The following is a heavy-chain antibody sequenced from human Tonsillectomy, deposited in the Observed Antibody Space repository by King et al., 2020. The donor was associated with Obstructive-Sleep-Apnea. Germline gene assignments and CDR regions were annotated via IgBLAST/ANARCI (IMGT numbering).Heavy chain of an antibody. CDR3: VTPIVVVVAATDY. CDR2: ISNNGGST. D-gene: IGHD2-15*01. V-gene: IGHV3-64D*06. Sequence: QLVQSGGGLVQPGGSLRLSCSASGFTFSNFAMHCVRQAPGKGLEYVSAISNNGGSTYYADSVKGRFTISRDNSKNTLYLQMSSLRAEDTAVYYCVTPIVVVVAATDYWGQGTLVTVSS. J-gene: IGHJ4*02. CDR1: GFTFSNFA.